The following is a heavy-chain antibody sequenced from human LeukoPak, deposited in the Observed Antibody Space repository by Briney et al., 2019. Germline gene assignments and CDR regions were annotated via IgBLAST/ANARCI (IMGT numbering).Heavy chain of an antibody. Sequence: VASVKVSCKASGYTFTSYDINWVRQATGQGLEWMGWMNPNSGNTGYAQKFQGRVTITRNTSISTAYMELSSLRSEDTAVYYCARGGEWELLLGDAFDIWGQGTVVTVSS. D-gene: IGHD1-26*01. CDR2: MNPNSGNT. V-gene: IGHV1-8*03. CDR1: GYTFTSYD. J-gene: IGHJ3*02. CDR3: ARGGEWELLLGDAFDI.